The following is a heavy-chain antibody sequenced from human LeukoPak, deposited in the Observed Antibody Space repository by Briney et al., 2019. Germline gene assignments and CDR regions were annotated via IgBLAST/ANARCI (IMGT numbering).Heavy chain of an antibody. CDR3: AKESYFGSGSPMDV. CDR1: GFTFTSYW. V-gene: IGHV3-74*01. D-gene: IGHD3-10*01. CDR2: INSDGSST. Sequence: GGSLRLSCAASGFTFTSYWMHWVRQAPGKGLVWVSRINSDGSSTSYADSVKGRFTISRDNSENSLYLQMNSLRTEDTALYYCAKESYFGSGSPMDVWGQGTTVTVSS. J-gene: IGHJ6*02.